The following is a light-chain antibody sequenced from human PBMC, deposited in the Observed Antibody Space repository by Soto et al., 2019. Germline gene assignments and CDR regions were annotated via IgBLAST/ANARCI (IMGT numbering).Light chain of an antibody. Sequence: EIVLTQSPGTLSLSPGERATLSCRASPSVSGSNLAWYQQKPGQAPRLVIYGASSRATGIPDRFSGSGSGTDFTLTISRLEPEDFAVYYRQQYGSFGQGTKVDIK. J-gene: IGKJ1*01. CDR1: PSVSGSN. CDR3: QQYGS. V-gene: IGKV3-20*01. CDR2: GAS.